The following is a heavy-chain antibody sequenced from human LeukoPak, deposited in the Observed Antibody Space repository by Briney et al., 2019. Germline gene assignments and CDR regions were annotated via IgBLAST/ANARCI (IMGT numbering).Heavy chain of an antibody. V-gene: IGHV4-39*07. CDR3: ARAGYYDILTGPNWFDP. D-gene: IGHD3-9*01. CDR1: GGSIRTSSYY. CDR2: IYYNGKT. Sequence: PSEALSLTCSVSGGSIRTSSYYWGWIRQPPGKGLAWIGCIYYNGKTSYNPSLKSRVTISVDTSKNQFSLKLSSVTAADTAVYYCARAGYYDILTGPNWFDPWGQGTLVTVSS. J-gene: IGHJ5*02.